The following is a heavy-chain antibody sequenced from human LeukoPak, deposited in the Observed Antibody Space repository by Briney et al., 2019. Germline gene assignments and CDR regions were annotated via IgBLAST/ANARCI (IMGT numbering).Heavy chain of an antibody. D-gene: IGHD2-21*02. CDR1: GGSISSGGYY. J-gene: IGHJ4*02. Sequence: PSETLSLTCTVSGGSISSGGYYWSWIRQAPGKGLEWIGYIYHSGSTYYNPSLKSRVTISVGRSKNQFSLKLSSVTAADTAVYYCARGDLAYCGGDCYGDWGQGTLVTVSS. CDR3: ARGDLAYCGGDCYGD. CDR2: IYHSGST. V-gene: IGHV4-30-2*01.